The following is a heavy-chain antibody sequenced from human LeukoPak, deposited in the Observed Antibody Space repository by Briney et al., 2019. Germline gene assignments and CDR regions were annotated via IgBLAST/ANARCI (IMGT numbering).Heavy chain of an antibody. D-gene: IGHD2-2*01. V-gene: IGHV4-38-2*02. CDR2: IYYSGST. Sequence: PSETLSLTCAVSGYSISSGYYWGWIRQPPGKGLEWIGSIYYSGSTYYSPSLKSRVTISVDTSKNQFSLKLSSVTAADTAVYYCARDRYCSSTSCYGGGYWGQGTLVTVSS. CDR3: ARDRYCSSTSCYGGGY. CDR1: GYSISSGYY. J-gene: IGHJ4*02.